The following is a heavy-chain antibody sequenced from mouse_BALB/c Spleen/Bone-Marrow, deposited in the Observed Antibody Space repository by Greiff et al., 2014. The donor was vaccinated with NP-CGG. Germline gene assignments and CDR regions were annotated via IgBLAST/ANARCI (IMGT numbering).Heavy chain of an antibody. CDR2: INPYNDGT. V-gene: IGHV1-14*01. J-gene: IGHJ4*01. Sequence: EVKLMESGPELVKPGASVKMSCKASGYTFTSYVMHWVKQKPGQGLEWIGYINPYNDGTKYNEKFKGKATLTSDKSSSTAYMELSSLTSEDSAVYYCARKVWYYAMDYWSQGTSVTVSS. CDR1: GYTFTSYV. CDR3: ARKVWYYAMDY. D-gene: IGHD2-10*02.